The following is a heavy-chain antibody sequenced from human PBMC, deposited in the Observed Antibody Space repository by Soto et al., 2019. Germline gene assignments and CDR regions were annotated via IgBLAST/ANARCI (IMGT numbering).Heavy chain of an antibody. CDR2: LWYDGSKK. D-gene: IGHD1-7*01. J-gene: IGHJ4*02. CDR1: GFTFSSSG. CDR3: ARGNWKYGYFDY. Sequence: QVQLVESGGGVVQPGRSLRLSCSASGFTFSSSGMHWVRQAPGKGLEWVAVLWYDGSKKYIADSVKDRFTISRHNSKNILYLQMNSLRADDPAVYYCARGNWKYGYFDYWGLGTLVTVSS. V-gene: IGHV3-33*01.